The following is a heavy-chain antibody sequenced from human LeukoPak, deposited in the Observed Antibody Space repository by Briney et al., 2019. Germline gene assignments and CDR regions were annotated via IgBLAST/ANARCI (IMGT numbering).Heavy chain of an antibody. CDR3: AKGSYCSGGSCCYYYYGMDV. CDR1: GFTFSSYG. D-gene: IGHD2-15*01. CDR2: ISYDGSNK. V-gene: IGHV3-30*18. J-gene: IGHJ6*04. Sequence: GGSLRLSCAASGFTFSSYGMHWVRQAPGKGLEWVAVISYDGSNKYYADSVKGRFTISRDNSKNTLYLQMNSLRAEDTAVYYCAKGSYCSGGSCCYYYYGMDVWGKGTTVTVSS.